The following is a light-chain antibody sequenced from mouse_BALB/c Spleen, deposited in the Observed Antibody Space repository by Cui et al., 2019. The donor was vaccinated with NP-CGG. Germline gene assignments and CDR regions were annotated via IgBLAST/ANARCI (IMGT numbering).Light chain of an antibody. V-gene: IGLV1*01. Sequence: AVVPQESAPTTSPGETVTLTCHSSTGAVTTSNYANWVQEKPDHLFTGLIGGTNNRAPGVPARFSGSLIGDKAALTITGAQTEDEAIYFCALWYSNHWVFGGGTKLTVL. CDR1: TGAVTTSNY. CDR2: GTN. J-gene: IGLJ1*01. CDR3: ALWYSNHWV.